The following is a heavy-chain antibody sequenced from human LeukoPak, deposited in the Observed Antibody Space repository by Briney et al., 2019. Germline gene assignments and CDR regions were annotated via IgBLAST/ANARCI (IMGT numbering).Heavy chain of an antibody. CDR1: GGSISSYY. J-gene: IGHJ6*02. CDR2: IYYSGST. D-gene: IGHD4-23*01. V-gene: IGHV4-59*01. Sequence: SETLSLTCTVSGGSISSYYWNWIRQPPGKGLEWIGYIYYSGSTNYNPSLKSRVTISVDTSKNHFSLKLSSVTAADTAVYYWASYGGNSLYGMDVWGQGNTVTVSS. CDR3: ASYGGNSLYGMDV.